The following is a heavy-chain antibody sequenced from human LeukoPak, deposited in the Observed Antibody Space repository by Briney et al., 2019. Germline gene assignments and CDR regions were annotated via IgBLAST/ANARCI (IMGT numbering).Heavy chain of an antibody. CDR1: GFTFSSYW. CDR3: AIDAGPRGYSGYVPIG. J-gene: IGHJ4*02. D-gene: IGHD5-12*01. Sequence: GGSLRLSCAASGFTFSSYWMHWVRQAPGKGLVWVSRINNDGSTTNYADSVKGRFTISRDNSKNTLYLQMNSLRVEDTAVYYCAIDAGPRGYSGYVPIGWGQGTLVIVSS. CDR2: INNDGSTT. V-gene: IGHV3-74*01.